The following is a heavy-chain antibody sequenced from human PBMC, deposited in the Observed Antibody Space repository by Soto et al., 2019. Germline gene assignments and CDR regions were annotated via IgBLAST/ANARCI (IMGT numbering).Heavy chain of an antibody. D-gene: IGHD4-4*01. CDR1: GFTFSTYD. Sequence: GGSLRLSCVVSGFTFSTYDMNWVRQAPGKGLEWVSYITARGSITYYAASVKGRFTTSRDNAKDSVYLGIDSLRPADTAMYYCARGRCSASNCQLDYGGQGARVTVSS. CDR2: ITARGSIT. J-gene: IGHJ4*02. V-gene: IGHV3-48*03. CDR3: ARGRCSASNCQLDY.